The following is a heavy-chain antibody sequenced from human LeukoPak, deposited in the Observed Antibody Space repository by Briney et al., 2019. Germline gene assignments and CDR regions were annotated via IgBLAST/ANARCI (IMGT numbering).Heavy chain of an antibody. D-gene: IGHD1-1*01. CDR3: ARELISTTWRGNRSYFDL. Sequence: GGSLRLSCAASGFTFSTYVMSWVRQIPGKGLEWVAVIWYDGSNKYYADSVKGRFTISRDNSKNTLYLQMNSLRAEDTAVYYCARELISTTWRGNRSYFDLWGRGTLVTVSS. CDR1: GFTFSTYV. J-gene: IGHJ2*01. V-gene: IGHV3-33*08. CDR2: IWYDGSNK.